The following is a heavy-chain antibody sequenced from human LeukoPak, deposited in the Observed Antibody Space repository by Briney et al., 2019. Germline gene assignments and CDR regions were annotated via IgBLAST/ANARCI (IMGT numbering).Heavy chain of an antibody. J-gene: IGHJ4*02. CDR2: IYYSGST. V-gene: IGHV4-39*07. CDR3: ARGSSSADY. Sequence: SETLSLTCTVSGGSISSSSYYWGWIRQPPGKGLEWIGSIYYSGSTYYNPSLKSRVTISVDTSKNQFSLKLSSVTAADTAVYYCARGSSSADYWGQGTLVTVSS. CDR1: GGSISSSSYY. D-gene: IGHD6-13*01.